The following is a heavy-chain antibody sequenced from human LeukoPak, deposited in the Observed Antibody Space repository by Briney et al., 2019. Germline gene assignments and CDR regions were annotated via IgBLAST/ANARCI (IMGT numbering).Heavy chain of an antibody. CDR1: GGSFSAYY. J-gene: IGHJ4*02. CDR3: ARGRGYYDSSGYYYRPLFDY. V-gene: IGHV4-34*01. D-gene: IGHD3-22*01. Sequence: SESLSLTCVVDGGSFSAYYWSWIRQPPRKGLGWIGEINHSVSTNCNPSFKSRVTISVDASKNQFSLKLSSVTAADTAVYYCARGRGYYDSSGYYYRPLFDYWGQGTLVTVSS. CDR2: INHSVST.